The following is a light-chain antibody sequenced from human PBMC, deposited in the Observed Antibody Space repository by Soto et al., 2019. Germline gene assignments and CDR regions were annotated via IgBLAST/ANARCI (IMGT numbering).Light chain of an antibody. CDR3: SSYTSSGTLV. V-gene: IGLV2-14*01. J-gene: IGLJ1*01. CDR2: DVT. CDR1: SSDVGGYNY. Sequence: QSVLTQPASVSGSPGQSITISCTGTSSDVGGYNYVSWYQQQPGKAPKLMIYDVTNRPSGVSSRFSGSKSGSTASLTISGLQAEDEADFYCSSYTSSGTLVFGTGTQLTVL.